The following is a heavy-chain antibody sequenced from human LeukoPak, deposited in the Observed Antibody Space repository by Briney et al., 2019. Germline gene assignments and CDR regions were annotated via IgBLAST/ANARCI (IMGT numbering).Heavy chain of an antibody. CDR1: GFTFGDSA. CDR3: TRDLGLYSSSWSDY. J-gene: IGHJ4*02. D-gene: IGHD6-13*01. Sequence: GGSLRLSCTASGFTFGDSAMSWFRQAPGKGLEWVGFIRSKGYGGTTQYAASVEGRFTISRDDSKGIAYLQMNSLKTEDTAVYYCTRDLGLYSSSWSDYWGQGTLLTVSS. V-gene: IGHV3-49*03. CDR2: IRSKGYGGTT.